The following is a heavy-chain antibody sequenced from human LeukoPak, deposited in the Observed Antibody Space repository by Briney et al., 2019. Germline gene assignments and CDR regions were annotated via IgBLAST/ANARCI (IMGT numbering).Heavy chain of an antibody. CDR3: AKEIVVVINYFDY. CDR2: IRYDGSNK. V-gene: IGHV3-30*02. D-gene: IGHD3-22*01. Sequence: TGGSLRLSCAASGFTFSSYGMHWVRQAPGKGLEWVAFIRYDGSNKYYADSVKGRFTISRDNSKNTLYLQMNSLRAEDTAVYYCAKEIVVVINYFDYWGQGTLVTVSS. CDR1: GFTFSSYG. J-gene: IGHJ4*02.